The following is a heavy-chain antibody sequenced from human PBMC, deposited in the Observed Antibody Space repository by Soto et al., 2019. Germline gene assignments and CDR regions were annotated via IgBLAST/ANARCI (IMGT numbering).Heavy chain of an antibody. CDR1: GYTFNFYG. Sequence: SVKVSCKASGYTFNFYGITWVRQAPGQGLEWMGGIIPIFGTANYAQKFQGRVAITADESTSTAHMELSSLRSEDTAVYYCARDLVGSSWSSNWFDPWGQGTLVTVSS. D-gene: IGHD6-13*01. V-gene: IGHV1-69*13. CDR3: ARDLVGSSWSSNWFDP. J-gene: IGHJ5*02. CDR2: IIPIFGTA.